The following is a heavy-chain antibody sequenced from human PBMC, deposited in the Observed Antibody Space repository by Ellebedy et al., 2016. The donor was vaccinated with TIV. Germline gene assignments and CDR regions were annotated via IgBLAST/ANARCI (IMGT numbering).Heavy chain of an antibody. CDR1: GFTVSNKQ. J-gene: IGHJ4*02. V-gene: IGHV3-66*01. Sequence: PGGSLRLSCAASGFTVSNKQMSWVRQAPGKGLEWVSIIYSGGSTYYADSVKGRFTISRGSSKNTLSLQMNSLRAEDTAVYYCSTAPSGVVDYWGQGTLVTVSS. CDR3: STAPSGVVDY. D-gene: IGHD2-21*01. CDR2: IYSGGST.